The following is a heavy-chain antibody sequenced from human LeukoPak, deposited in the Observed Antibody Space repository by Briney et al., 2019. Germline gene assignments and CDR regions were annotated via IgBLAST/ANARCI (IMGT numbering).Heavy chain of an antibody. V-gene: IGHV4-4*07. CDR3: ARHSRSGSGGYENAFDI. CDR2: IYTSGST. D-gene: IGHD5-12*01. CDR1: GGSISSYY. J-gene: IGHJ3*02. Sequence: PSETLSLTCTVSGGSISSYYWSWIRQPAGKGLEWIGRIYTSGSTNYNPSLKSRVTISVDTSKNQFSLKLSSVTAADTAIYFCARHSRSGSGGYENAFDIWGQGTMVTVSS.